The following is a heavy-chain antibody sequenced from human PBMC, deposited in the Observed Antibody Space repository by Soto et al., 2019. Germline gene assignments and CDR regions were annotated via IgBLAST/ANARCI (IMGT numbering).Heavy chain of an antibody. V-gene: IGHV3-33*08. Sequence: GGSLRLSCAASGFSFTNYALSWVRQAPGKGLEWVAVIWYDGSNKYYADSVKGRFTISRDNSKNTLYLQMNSLRAEDTAVYYCARRLNDYWGQGTLVTVSS. J-gene: IGHJ4*02. CDR3: ARRLNDY. CDR1: GFSFTNYA. D-gene: IGHD6-19*01. CDR2: IWYDGSNK.